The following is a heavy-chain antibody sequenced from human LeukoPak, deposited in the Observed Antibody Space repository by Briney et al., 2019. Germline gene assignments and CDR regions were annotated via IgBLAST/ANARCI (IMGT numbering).Heavy chain of an antibody. CDR2: IYHSGST. CDR1: GYSISSGYY. CDR3: ARDPTSNLAWFDP. D-gene: IGHD3-16*01. V-gene: IGHV4-38-2*02. Sequence: PSETLSLTCTVSGYSISSGYYWGWIRQPPGKGLEWIGSIYHSGSTYYNPSLKSRVTISVDTSKNQFSLKLSSVTAADTAVYYCARDPTSNLAWFDPWGQGTLVTVSS. J-gene: IGHJ5*02.